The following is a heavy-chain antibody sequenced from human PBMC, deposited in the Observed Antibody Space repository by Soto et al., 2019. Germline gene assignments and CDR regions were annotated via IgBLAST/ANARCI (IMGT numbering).Heavy chain of an antibody. J-gene: IGHJ6*02. CDR3: ARDQGNSGSSSFFSYYYGMDV. CDR2: IIPIFGTA. D-gene: IGHD1-26*01. Sequence: QVQLVQSGAEVKKPGPSVKVSCKASGGTFSSYAISWVRQAPGQGLEWMGGIIPIFGTANYAQKFQGRVTITADESTSTAYMELSSLRSEDTAVYYCARDQGNSGSSSFFSYYYGMDVWGQGTTVTVSS. CDR1: GGTFSSYA. V-gene: IGHV1-69*01.